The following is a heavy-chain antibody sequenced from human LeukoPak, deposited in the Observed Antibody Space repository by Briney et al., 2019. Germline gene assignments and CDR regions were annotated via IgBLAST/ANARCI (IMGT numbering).Heavy chain of an antibody. CDR1: GFSFDDYA. J-gene: IGHJ3*02. CDR2: ISWNSGSI. Sequence: SLRLSCEASGFSFDDYAMHWVRQAPGKGLEWVSGISWNSGSIGYADSVKGRFTISRDNAKNSLYLQMNSLRAEDTALYYCAKGGDAFDIWGQGTMVTVSS. CDR3: AKGGDAFDI. D-gene: IGHD3-16*01. V-gene: IGHV3-9*01.